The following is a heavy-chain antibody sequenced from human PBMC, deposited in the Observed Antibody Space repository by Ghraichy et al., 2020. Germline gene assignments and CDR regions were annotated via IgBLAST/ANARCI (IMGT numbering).Heavy chain of an antibody. CDR2: IDPGGIT. Sequence: IGEIDPGGITNYNPSLKSRATLSVDTSKKQFSLRLSSVTGADTAIYYCACDRNGAYDNWGQGTL. J-gene: IGHJ4*02. D-gene: IGHD2-8*01. V-gene: IGHV4-34*01. CDR3: ACDRNGAYDN.